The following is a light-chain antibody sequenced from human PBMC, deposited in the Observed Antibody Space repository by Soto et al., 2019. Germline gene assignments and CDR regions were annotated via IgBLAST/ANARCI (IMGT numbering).Light chain of an antibody. J-gene: IGKJ1*01. CDR3: QQYNNWPPWT. Sequence: EIVLTQSPATLSFSPGERATLSCRASQSIGYYLAWYQQKPGQAPRLLIYGASTRATGIPARFSGGGSGTEFTLTISSLQSEDFAVYYCQQYNNWPPWTFGQGTKVDI. CDR1: QSIGYY. CDR2: GAS. V-gene: IGKV3-15*01.